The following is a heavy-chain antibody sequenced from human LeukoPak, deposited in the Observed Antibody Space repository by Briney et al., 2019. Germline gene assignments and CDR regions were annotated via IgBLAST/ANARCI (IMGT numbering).Heavy chain of an antibody. J-gene: IGHJ6*02. Sequence: ASVKVSCKASGYTFTSYDINWVRQATGQGLEWMGWMNPNSGNTGYAQKFQGRVTMTRNTSISAAYMELSSLRSEDMAVYYCARGCGGSCYSSGYYGMDVWGQGTTVTVSS. CDR3: ARGCGGSCYSSGYYGMDV. CDR2: MNPNSGNT. V-gene: IGHV1-8*01. CDR1: GYTFTSYD. D-gene: IGHD2-15*01.